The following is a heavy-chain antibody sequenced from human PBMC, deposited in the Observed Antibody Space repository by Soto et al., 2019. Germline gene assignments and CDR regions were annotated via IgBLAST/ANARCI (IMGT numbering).Heavy chain of an antibody. Sequence: SETPSLTCTVSGGPISNYYWSWLRQPPGKGLEWIGYIYYSGSTYYNPSLKSRVTISVDTSKNQFSLKLSSVTAADTAVYYCARGSALRYFDWPLPDYWGQGTLVTVSS. D-gene: IGHD3-9*01. CDR1: GGPISNYY. V-gene: IGHV4-59*12. CDR3: ARGSALRYFDWPLPDY. CDR2: IYYSGST. J-gene: IGHJ4*02.